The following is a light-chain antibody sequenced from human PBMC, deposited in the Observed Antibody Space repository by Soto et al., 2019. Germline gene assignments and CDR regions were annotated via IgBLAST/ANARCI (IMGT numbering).Light chain of an antibody. CDR3: QQYGGSPVYS. Sequence: EIVLTQSPGPLSLSPGERATLSCRASQSVNNNYLAWYQQRPGQAPRLLIYGASTRATGTPDRFSGSGSGTDFTLTIIRLEPEDFAVYYCQQYGGSPVYSFGQGTKLEIK. V-gene: IGKV3-20*01. CDR1: QSVNNNY. J-gene: IGKJ2*01. CDR2: GAS.